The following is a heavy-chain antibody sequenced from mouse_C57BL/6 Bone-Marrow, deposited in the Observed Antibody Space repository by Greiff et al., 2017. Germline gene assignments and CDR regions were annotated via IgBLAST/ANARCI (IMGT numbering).Heavy chain of an antibody. CDR3: ATPIYYDYGGFAY. Sequence: VQLQQSGPGLVQPSQSLSITCTVSGFSLTSYGVHWVRQPPGKGLEWLGVIWSGGSTDYHAAFISRLSISKDNSKSQVFFKMNSLQADDTAIYYCATPIYYDYGGFAYWGQGTLVTVSA. V-gene: IGHV2-4*01. D-gene: IGHD2-4*01. CDR1: GFSLTSYG. J-gene: IGHJ3*01. CDR2: IWSGGST.